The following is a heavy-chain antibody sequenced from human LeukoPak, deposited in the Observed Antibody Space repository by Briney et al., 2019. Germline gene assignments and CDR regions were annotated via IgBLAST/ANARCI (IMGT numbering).Heavy chain of an antibody. Sequence: SETLSLTRAVYGGSFSGYYWSWIRQPPGKGLEWIGEINHSGSTNYNPSLKSRVTISVDTSKNQLSLKLSSVTAADTAVYYCARLSYYDSSGYYRGPNWFDPWGQGTLVTVSS. CDR3: ARLSYYDSSGYYRGPNWFDP. CDR1: GGSFSGYY. J-gene: IGHJ5*02. V-gene: IGHV4-34*01. CDR2: INHSGST. D-gene: IGHD3-22*01.